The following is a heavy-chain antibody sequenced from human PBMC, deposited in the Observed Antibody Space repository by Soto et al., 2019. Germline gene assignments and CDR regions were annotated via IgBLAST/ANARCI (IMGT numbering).Heavy chain of an antibody. CDR1: GYTFTSYG. Sequence: QVQLVQSGAEVKKPGASVKVPCKASGYTFTSYGISWVRQAPGQGLEWMGWISAYNGNTNYAQKLQGRVTMTTDTSTSTAYMELRSLRSDDTAVYYCARDRDYYGSGTNWFDPWGQGTLVTVSS. J-gene: IGHJ5*02. D-gene: IGHD3-10*01. V-gene: IGHV1-18*04. CDR3: ARDRDYYGSGTNWFDP. CDR2: ISAYNGNT.